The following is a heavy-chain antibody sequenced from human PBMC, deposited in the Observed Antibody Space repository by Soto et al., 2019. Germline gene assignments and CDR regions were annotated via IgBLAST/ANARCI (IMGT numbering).Heavy chain of an antibody. V-gene: IGHV4-59*08. CDR3: ARFNWYFEL. Sequence: QVQLQESGPGLVKPSETLSLTCTVSGGSISSYYWSWIRQPPGKGLEWIGYIYYSGSTNYNPSLKSRVTISVDTSKNQFSLKLSSVTAADTAVYYSARFNWYFELWGRGTLVTVSS. CDR1: GGSISSYY. CDR2: IYYSGST. J-gene: IGHJ2*01.